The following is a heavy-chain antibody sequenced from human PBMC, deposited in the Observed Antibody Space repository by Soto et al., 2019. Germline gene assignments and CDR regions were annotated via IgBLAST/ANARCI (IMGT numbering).Heavy chain of an antibody. V-gene: IGHV1-69*06. Sequence: QVQLVQSGAEVKTPGSSVKVSCKASGDTFSTYAFSWVRQAPGQGLEWMGAIIPMFGTPNYAQKFQGRVTITADKSTNTAYMEVSSLRSEDTAVYYCARGIRQSSGWDFDYWGQGTLVAVSS. CDR1: GDTFSTYA. D-gene: IGHD6-19*01. CDR2: IIPMFGTP. CDR3: ARGIRQSSGWDFDY. J-gene: IGHJ4*02.